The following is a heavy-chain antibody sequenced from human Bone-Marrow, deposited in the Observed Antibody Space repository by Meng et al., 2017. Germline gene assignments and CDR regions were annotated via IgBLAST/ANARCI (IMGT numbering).Heavy chain of an antibody. CDR1: GYTFTSYA. J-gene: IGHJ6*02. D-gene: IGHD4-11*01. V-gene: IGHV1-3*01. CDR3: ARDYSNPGNYYYYAFDV. Sequence: VSCKASGYTFTSYAMHWVRQAPGQRLEWMGWINAGNGNTKYSQKFQGRVTITRDTSASTAYMELSSLRSEDTAVYYCARDYSNPGNYYYYAFDVWGQGTTVTVSS. CDR2: INAGNGNT.